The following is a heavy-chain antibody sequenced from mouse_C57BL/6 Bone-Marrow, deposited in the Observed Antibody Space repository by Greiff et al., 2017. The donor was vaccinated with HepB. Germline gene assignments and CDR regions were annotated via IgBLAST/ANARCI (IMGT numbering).Heavy chain of an antibody. CDR3: ARGYYAMDY. J-gene: IGHJ4*01. V-gene: IGHV5-4*01. CDR2: ISDGGSYT. Sequence: DVQLVESGGGLVKPGGSLKLSCAASGFTFSSYAMSWVRQTPEKRLEWVATISDGGSYTYYPDNVKGRFTISRDNAKNNLYLQMSHLKSEDTAMYYCARGYYAMDYWGQGTSVTVSS. CDR1: GFTFSSYA.